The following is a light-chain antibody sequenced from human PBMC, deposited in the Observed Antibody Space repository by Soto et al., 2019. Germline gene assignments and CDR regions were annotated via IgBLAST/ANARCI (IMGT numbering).Light chain of an antibody. V-gene: IGLV4-69*01. J-gene: IGLJ2*01. CDR1: SGHSNYA. CDR2: LNRDGSH. Sequence: QSVLTQSPSASASLGASVKLTCTLSSGHSNYAIAWHQQQPEKGPRYLIKLNRDGSHSTGDGIPNRFSGSSSGAERYLTISRLQSEDEADYYCQTWGTGIVIFGGGTKLTVL. CDR3: QTWGTGIVI.